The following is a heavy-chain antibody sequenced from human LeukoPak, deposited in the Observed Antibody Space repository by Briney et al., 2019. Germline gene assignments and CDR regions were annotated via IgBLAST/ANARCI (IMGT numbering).Heavy chain of an antibody. CDR2: IYYSGST. J-gene: IGHJ4*02. D-gene: IGHD4-17*01. V-gene: IGHV4-59*08. CDR3: ARTYGDYRSGFDY. CDR1: GGSISSYY. Sequence: SETLSLTCTVSGGSISSYYWSWIRQPPGKGLEWIGYIYYSGSTNYNPSLKSRVTISVDTSKNQFSLKLSSVTAADTAVYYCARTYGDYRSGFDYWGQGTLVTVSS.